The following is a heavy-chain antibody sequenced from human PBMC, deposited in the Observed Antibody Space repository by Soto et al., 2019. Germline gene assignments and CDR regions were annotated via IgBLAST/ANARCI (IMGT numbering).Heavy chain of an antibody. CDR1: GGSISRGGYY. CDR2: IYYSGST. V-gene: IGHV4-61*08. J-gene: IGHJ6*03. CDR3: ARNEGIAARYGYTYMDV. Sequence: SETLSLTCTVSGGSISRGGYYWSWIRQPPGKGLEWIGYIYYSGSTNYNPSLKSRVTISVDTSKNQSSLKLSSVTAADTAVYYCARNEGIAARYGYTYMDVWGKGTTVTVSS. D-gene: IGHD6-6*01.